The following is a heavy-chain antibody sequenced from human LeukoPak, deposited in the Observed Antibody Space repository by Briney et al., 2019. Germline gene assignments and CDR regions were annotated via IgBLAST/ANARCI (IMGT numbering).Heavy chain of an antibody. V-gene: IGHV1-58*01. CDR3: AADRLDQLSGYYDSSGLSYGY. D-gene: IGHD3-22*01. CDR1: GFTFTSSA. J-gene: IGHJ4*02. Sequence: SVKVSFKASGFTFTSSAVQWVRQARGQRLEWIGWIVVGSGNTNYAQKFQERVTITRDMSTSAAYMELSSLRSEDTAVYYCAADRLDQLSGYYDSSGLSYGYWGQGTLVTVSS. CDR2: IVVGSGNT.